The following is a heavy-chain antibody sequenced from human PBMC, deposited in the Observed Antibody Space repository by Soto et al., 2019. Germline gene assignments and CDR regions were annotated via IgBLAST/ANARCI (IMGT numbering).Heavy chain of an antibody. Sequence: PGGSLRLSCAASGFTVSSNYMSWVRQAPGKGLEWVSVIYSGGSTYYADSVKGRFTISRDNSKKTLYLQMNSLRVEDTAVYYCAKESLVLANSFDSWGQGTLVTVSS. V-gene: IGHV3-53*01. CDR2: IYSGGST. D-gene: IGHD3-3*01. CDR1: GFTVSSNY. J-gene: IGHJ4*02. CDR3: AKESLVLANSFDS.